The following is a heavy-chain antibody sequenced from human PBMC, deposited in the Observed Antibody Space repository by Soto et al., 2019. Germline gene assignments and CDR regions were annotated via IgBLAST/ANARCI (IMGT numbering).Heavy chain of an antibody. V-gene: IGHV1-18*01. Sequence: QVHLVQSGAEVKKPGASVKVSCQGSGYAFTTYVITWVRQAPGQGLEWMGWISAHNGNTNYAQKLQGRVTVTRDTSTSTAYMELRSLRYDDTAVYYCARGRYGDYWGQGALVTLSS. CDR2: ISAHNGNT. J-gene: IGHJ4*02. D-gene: IGHD1-1*01. CDR1: GYAFTTYV. CDR3: ARGRYGDY.